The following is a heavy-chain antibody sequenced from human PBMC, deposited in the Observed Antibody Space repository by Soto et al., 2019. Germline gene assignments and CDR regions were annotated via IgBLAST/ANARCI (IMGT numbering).Heavy chain of an antibody. CDR2: VDPRDSYT. V-gene: IGHV5-10-1*01. D-gene: IGHD2-2*01. CDR1: GYSFTTFW. Sequence: PGESLKISCKGSGYSFTTFWITWVRQMPGKGLEWMGTVDPRDSYTNYSPSFQGHVTISADKSISTAYLQWSSLKASDTAIYYCGRPYCTRTTCDGWFDPWGQRSLVTVSS. CDR3: GRPYCTRTTCDGWFDP. J-gene: IGHJ5*02.